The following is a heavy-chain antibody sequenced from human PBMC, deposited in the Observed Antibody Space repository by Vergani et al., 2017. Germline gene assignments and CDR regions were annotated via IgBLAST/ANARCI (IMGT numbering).Heavy chain of an antibody. CDR2: VDPEDGET. J-gene: IGHJ6*02. CDR1: GYTFTDYY. V-gene: IGHV1-69-2*01. Sequence: EVQLVQSGAEVKKPGATVQISCKVSGYTFTDYYMHWVQQAPGKGLEWMGLVDPEDGETIYAEKFQGRVTITADTSTDTAYTELSSLRSEDTAVYYWATTHHREGVPLNYYGMDVWGQGTTVTVSS. D-gene: IGHD3-10*01. CDR3: ATTHHREGVPLNYYGMDV.